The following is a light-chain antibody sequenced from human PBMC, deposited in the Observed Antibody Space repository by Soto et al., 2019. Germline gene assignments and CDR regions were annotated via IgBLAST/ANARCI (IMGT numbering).Light chain of an antibody. Sequence: IQMTQSPSSLSASVGDRVTITCRASQSISSYLNWYQQKPGKAPKLLIYAASSLQSGVPSRFSGSGSGTDFTLPISSLQPEDFETYYCQQSYSTPRTFGQGTKVDIK. V-gene: IGKV1-39*01. CDR3: QQSYSTPRT. J-gene: IGKJ1*01. CDR2: AAS. CDR1: QSISSY.